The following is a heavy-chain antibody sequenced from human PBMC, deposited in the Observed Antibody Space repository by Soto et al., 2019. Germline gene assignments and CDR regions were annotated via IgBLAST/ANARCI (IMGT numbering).Heavy chain of an antibody. D-gene: IGHD6-6*01. CDR2: IDSNGGT. J-gene: IGHJ4*02. CDR1: DDSSSSYK. CDR3: VRSSIEPRIFMYPFDY. V-gene: IGHV4-59*08. Sequence: SDTLSLTCTVYDDSSSSYKWSWIRQPPGRRLEWIGYIDSNGGTSYNPSLQSRDNISKDTSTKQFSQRQNSVTAADTAVYFCVRSSIEPRIFMYPFDYWGLGTLVTVS.